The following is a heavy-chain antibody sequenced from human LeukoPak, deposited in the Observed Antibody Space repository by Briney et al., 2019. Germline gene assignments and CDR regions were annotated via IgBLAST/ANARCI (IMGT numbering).Heavy chain of an antibody. CDR3: ARELTVTTSSVFDP. CDR1: GGSISSYY. D-gene: IGHD4-17*01. J-gene: IGHJ5*02. Sequence: SETLSLTCTVSGGSISSYYWSWIRQPAGKGLEWIGYIYYSGSTNYNPSLKSRVTISVDTSKNQFSLKLSSVTAADTAVYYCARELTVTTSSVFDPWGQGTLVTVSS. CDR2: IYYSGST. V-gene: IGHV4-59*01.